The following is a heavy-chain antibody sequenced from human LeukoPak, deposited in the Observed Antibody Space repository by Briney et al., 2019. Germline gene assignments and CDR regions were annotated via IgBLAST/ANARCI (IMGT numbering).Heavy chain of an antibody. CDR1: GFTFDYYA. D-gene: IGHD3-22*01. J-gene: IGHJ1*01. V-gene: IGHV3-43*02. CDR2: ISGDSGIT. Sequence: GGSLRLSCATSGFTFDYYALHWVRQAPGKGLEWVSLISGDSGITYYADSVKGRFTISTDNNKNSLYLQMNGLRAEDRAVYYCAKDQYDSSGYYPEYFHHWGQGTLVTVSS. CDR3: AKDQYDSSGYYPEYFHH.